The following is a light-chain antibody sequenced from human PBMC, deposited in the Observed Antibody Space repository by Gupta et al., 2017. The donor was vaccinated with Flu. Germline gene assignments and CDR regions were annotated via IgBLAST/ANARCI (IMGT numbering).Light chain of an antibody. J-gene: IGKJ5*01. CDR3: RQYREYPIT. Sequence: DFQMTQSPSSLSASVGDRVIITCRASQSVGNSLGWYQQKPEKAPKSLIYGASSLQDGVPPRFSGSGFGTEFTLTISSLQPEDFGTYYCRQYREYPITFGQGTRLEIK. CDR2: GAS. V-gene: IGKV1D-16*01. CDR1: QSVGNS.